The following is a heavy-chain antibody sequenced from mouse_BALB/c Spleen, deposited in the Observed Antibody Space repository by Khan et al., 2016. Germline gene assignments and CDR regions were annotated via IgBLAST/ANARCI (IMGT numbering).Heavy chain of an antibody. J-gene: IGHJ3*01. Sequence: QVRLQQSGAELARPGASVKLSCKASGYTFTSYWMQWVNQRPGQGLQWIGTIYTGDGDTRYTQKFKGKATLTADKSSSTAYRQLSSLAYEDYEVYYFSRGGYCNYLFAYWCHWTLVTVSA. CDR1: GYTFTSYW. D-gene: IGHD2-1*01. CDR2: IYTGDGDT. CDR3: SRGGYCNYLFAY. V-gene: IGHV1-87*01.